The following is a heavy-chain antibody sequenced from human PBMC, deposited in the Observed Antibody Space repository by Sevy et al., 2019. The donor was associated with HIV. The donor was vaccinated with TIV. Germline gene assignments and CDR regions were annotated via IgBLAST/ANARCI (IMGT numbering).Heavy chain of an antibody. V-gene: IGHV3-30-3*01. CDR2: ISSDGSNK. Sequence: GGSLRLSCVASGFAFSQYSVNWVRQAPGKGLEWVAVISSDGSNKFYADSAKGRFTISRENSKSTLYLQMNSLRAEDTAIYYCATDGGQSHAFDIWGQGTMVTVSS. J-gene: IGHJ3*02. D-gene: IGHD3-10*01. CDR1: GFAFSQYS. CDR3: ATDGGQSHAFDI.